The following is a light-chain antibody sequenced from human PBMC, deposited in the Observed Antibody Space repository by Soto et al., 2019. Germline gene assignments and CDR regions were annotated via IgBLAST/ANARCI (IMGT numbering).Light chain of an antibody. V-gene: IGKV1-39*01. CDR3: QQTSNTPRT. CDR2: AAS. Sequence: DIEMTQAPSSLSASVGDRVTLSCRASQSINTYLNWFQVQPGKAPKLLVYAASNLQSGVPSRFSGSGSGTDFTLTITSLHPEDFSTYYCQQTSNTPRTFGSGTRVDIK. J-gene: IGKJ1*01. CDR1: QSINTY.